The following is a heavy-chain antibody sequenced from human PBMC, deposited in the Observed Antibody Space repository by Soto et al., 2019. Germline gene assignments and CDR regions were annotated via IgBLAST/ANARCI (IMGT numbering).Heavy chain of an antibody. CDR3: AKGTARLPDYGDPYFDY. Sequence: WGSLRLSCAASGFTFSSYAMSWVRQAPGKGLEWVSAISGSGGSTYYADSVKGRFTISRDNSKNTLYLQMNSLRAEDTAVYYCAKGTARLPDYGDPYFDYWGQGTLVTVSS. V-gene: IGHV3-23*01. D-gene: IGHD4-17*01. CDR2: ISGSGGST. J-gene: IGHJ4*02. CDR1: GFTFSSYA.